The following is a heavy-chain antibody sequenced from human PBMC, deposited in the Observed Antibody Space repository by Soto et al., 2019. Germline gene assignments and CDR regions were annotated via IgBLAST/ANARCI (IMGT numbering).Heavy chain of an antibody. CDR3: AREVGSRIDY. D-gene: IGHD6-13*01. J-gene: IGHJ4*02. Sequence: SETLSLTCTVSGGSINTVNYFWSWIRQSPDKGLEWIGHIYNGGTTYNNPSLKSRVTISVDTSNNQFSLKLSSVSAADTAVYYCAREVGSRIDYWGQGTLVTVSS. CDR1: GGSINTVNYF. CDR2: IYNGGTT. V-gene: IGHV4-30-4*01.